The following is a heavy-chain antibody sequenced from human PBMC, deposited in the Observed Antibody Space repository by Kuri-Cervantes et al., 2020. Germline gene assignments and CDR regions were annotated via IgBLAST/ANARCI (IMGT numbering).Heavy chain of an antibody. V-gene: IGHV1-8*02. CDR1: GYTFTSYD. CDR2: MNPNSGNT. D-gene: IGHD2-2*01. Sequence: ASVKVSCKASGYTFTSYDINWVRQATGQGPEWMGWMNPNSGNTGYAQKFQGRVTMTSDTSTTTVYMELSSLRSEDTAVYYCARPHCSSTSCNLSPCRGHMDVWGKGTTVTVSS. CDR3: ARPHCSSTSCNLSPCRGHMDV. J-gene: IGHJ6*04.